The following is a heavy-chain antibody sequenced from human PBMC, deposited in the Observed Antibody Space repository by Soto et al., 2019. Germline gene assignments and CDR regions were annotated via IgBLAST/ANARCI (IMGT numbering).Heavy chain of an antibody. V-gene: IGHV1-69*13. J-gene: IGHJ3*02. CDR3: AGGVPPTMIAVANHGPAFDI. Sequence: SVKVSCNASGGTFSSYAISWVRPAPGQGLEWMGGIIPIFGTANYAQKFQGRVTITADESTSTAYMELSSLRSEDTAVYYCAGGVPPTMIAVANHGPAFDIWG. CDR2: IIPIFGTA. D-gene: IGHD3-22*01. CDR1: GGTFSSYA.